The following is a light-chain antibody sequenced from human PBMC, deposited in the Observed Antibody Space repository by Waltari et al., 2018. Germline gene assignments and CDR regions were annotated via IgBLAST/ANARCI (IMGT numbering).Light chain of an antibody. CDR2: ATS. CDR1: QSISGY. V-gene: IGKV1-39*01. J-gene: IGKJ4*01. Sequence: DIQMTQSPSSLSASVGDRVTITCRANQSISGYLNWDQQKPGKAPKVLIYATSSLQSGVPSRFSGSGSGTDFTLTISSLQPEDFATYYCQQSYRTPPLTFGGGTKVEIK. CDR3: QQSYRTPPLT.